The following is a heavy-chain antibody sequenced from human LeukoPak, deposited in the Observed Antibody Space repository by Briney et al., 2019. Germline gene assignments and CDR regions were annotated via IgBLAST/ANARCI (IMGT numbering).Heavy chain of an antibody. D-gene: IGHD3-10*01. CDR1: VGSIKSDY. J-gene: IGHJ6*02. CDR3: ARVHEGSGSYGPYYYYGMDV. Sequence: KPSQTLSLTCTVSVGSIKSDYWTWIRQPPVKRLEWSGYIDYSGSTNYNPSLKSRVPISVDTSKNQFSLNLTSVTAADTAVYYCARVHEGSGSYGPYYYYGMDVWGQGTTVIVSS. CDR2: IDYSGST. V-gene: IGHV4-59*01.